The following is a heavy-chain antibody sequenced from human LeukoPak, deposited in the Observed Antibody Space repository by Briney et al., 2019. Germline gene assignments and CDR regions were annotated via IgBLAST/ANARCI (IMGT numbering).Heavy chain of an antibody. J-gene: IGHJ4*02. CDR1: GFTFSSYG. CDR2: IWYDASNK. V-gene: IGHV3-33*01. Sequence: GCSLTLSCAASGFTFSSYGMHWVRQAPAKGLDGVAGIWYDASNKYYEDSVKGRFTISRDNSKNTLYLQMTGLRAEDTAVYYCARTHSSSWYFDYWGQGTLVTVSS. D-gene: IGHD6-13*01. CDR3: ARTHSSSWYFDY.